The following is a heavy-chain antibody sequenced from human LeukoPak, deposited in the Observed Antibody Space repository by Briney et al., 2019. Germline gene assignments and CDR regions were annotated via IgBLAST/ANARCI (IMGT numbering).Heavy chain of an antibody. D-gene: IGHD2-15*01. CDR2: IYHSGST. J-gene: IGHJ4*02. V-gene: IGHV4-38-2*02. CDR1: GYSISSGYY. Sequence: PSETLSLTCTVSGYSISSGYYWGWIRPPPGKGLEWIGSIYHSGSTYYNPSLKSRVTISVDTSKNQFSLKLSSVTAADTAVYYCARDRSYCSGGSCSYYFDYWGQGTLVTVSS. CDR3: ARDRSYCSGGSCSYYFDY.